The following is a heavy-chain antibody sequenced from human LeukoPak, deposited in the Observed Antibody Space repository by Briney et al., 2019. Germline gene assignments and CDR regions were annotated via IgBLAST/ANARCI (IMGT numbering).Heavy chain of an antibody. V-gene: IGHV1-46*03. D-gene: IGHD4-11*01. CDR2: INPSGGST. CDR3: ARDRPPDDYSNYPNWFDP. CDR1: GYTFTSYY. J-gene: IGHJ5*02. Sequence: ASVKVSCKASGYTFTSYYMHWVRQAPGQGLEWMGIINPSGGSTSHAQKFQGRVTMTRDASTSTVYMELSSLRSEDTAVYYCARDRPPDDYSNYPNWFDPWGQGTLVTVSS.